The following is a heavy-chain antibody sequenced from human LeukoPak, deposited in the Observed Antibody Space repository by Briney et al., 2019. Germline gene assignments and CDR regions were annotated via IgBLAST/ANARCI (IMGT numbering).Heavy chain of an antibody. Sequence: SQTVSLTCAISGDSVSSNSAAWKWIRQSPSRGREWLGRTYYRSKWHNVYAVSVKSRKTINPDTSKNHVSLQLNSVTPEDTAVYYCARVGKRMAAAGDYYFYMDVWGKGTTVTISS. CDR2: TYYRSKWHN. D-gene: IGHD6-13*01. CDR3: ARVGKRMAAAGDYYFYMDV. CDR1: GDSVSSNSAA. V-gene: IGHV6-1*01. J-gene: IGHJ6*03.